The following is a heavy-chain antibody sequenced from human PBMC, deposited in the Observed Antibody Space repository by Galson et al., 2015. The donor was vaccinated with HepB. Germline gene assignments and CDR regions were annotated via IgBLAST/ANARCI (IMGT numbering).Heavy chain of an antibody. J-gene: IGHJ4*02. CDR2: ISSSGSTI. CDR1: GFTFSDYY. D-gene: IGHD1-7*01. V-gene: IGHV3-11*01. CDR3: AKDTGTTGGYFDY. Sequence: SLRLSCAASGFTFSDYYMSWIRQAPGKGLEWISYISSSGSTIYYADSVKGRFTISRDNAKNSLYLQMSSLRAEDTAVYYCAKDTGTTGGYFDYWGQGTLVTVSS.